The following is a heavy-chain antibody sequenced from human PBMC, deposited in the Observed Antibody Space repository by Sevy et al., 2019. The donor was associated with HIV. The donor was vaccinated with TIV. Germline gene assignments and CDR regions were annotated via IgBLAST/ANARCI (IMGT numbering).Heavy chain of an antibody. CDR2: ISGSGGST. D-gene: IGHD1-26*01. CDR1: GFTFSSYA. Sequence: GGSLRLSCAASGFTFSSYAMSWVRQAPGKGLEWVSAISGSGGSTYYADSVKGRFTISRDNSKNTLYLQMNSLRAEDTAVYYCAKVGATPRPYYYYMDVWGKGTTVTVSS. CDR3: AKVGATPRPYYYYMDV. J-gene: IGHJ6*03. V-gene: IGHV3-23*01.